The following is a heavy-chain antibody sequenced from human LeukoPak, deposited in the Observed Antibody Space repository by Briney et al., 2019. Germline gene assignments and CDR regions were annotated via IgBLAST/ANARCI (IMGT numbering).Heavy chain of an antibody. CDR1: GYTFTGYY. V-gene: IGHV1-2*04. CDR3: ARGGIYGDYGPEYFQH. D-gene: IGHD4-17*01. J-gene: IGHJ1*01. Sequence: VASVKVSCKASGYTFTGYYMHWVRQAPGQGLEWMGWINPNSGGTNYAQKLQGWVTMTRDTSISTAYMELSRLRSDDTAVYYCARGGIYGDYGPEYFQHWGQDTLVTVSS. CDR2: INPNSGGT.